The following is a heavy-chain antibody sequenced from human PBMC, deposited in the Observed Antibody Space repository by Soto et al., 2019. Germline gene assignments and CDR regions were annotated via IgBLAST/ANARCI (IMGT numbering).Heavy chain of an antibody. CDR2: VSDTGAST. CDR1: GFTFSNYI. CDR3: AKDHDSSGYPTFDY. D-gene: IGHD3-22*01. Sequence: GGSLRLSCAASGFTFSNYIMSWVRQAPGKGLEWVSTVSDTGASTYYADSVKGRFTISRANSRNTLYLQMNSLRAEDTAIYYCAKDHDSSGYPTFDYWGQGTLVTVSS. V-gene: IGHV3-23*01. J-gene: IGHJ4*02.